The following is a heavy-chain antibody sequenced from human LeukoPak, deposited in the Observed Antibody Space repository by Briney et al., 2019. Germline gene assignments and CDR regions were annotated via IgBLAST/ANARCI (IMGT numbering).Heavy chain of an antibody. CDR2: IKSKTDGGTT. Sequence: GGSLRLSCAASGFTFSNAWMSWVRQAPGKGLEWVGRIKSKTDGGTTGYAAPVKGRFTISRDNSKNTLYLQMNSLKTEDTAVYYCTTDMGFGEGPSDYFGYWGQGTLVTVSS. D-gene: IGHD3-10*01. CDR1: GFTFSNAW. CDR3: TTDMGFGEGPSDYFGY. V-gene: IGHV3-15*01. J-gene: IGHJ4*02.